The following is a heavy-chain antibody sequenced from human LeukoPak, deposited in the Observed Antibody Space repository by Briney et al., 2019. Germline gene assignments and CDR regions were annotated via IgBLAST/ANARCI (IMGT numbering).Heavy chain of an antibody. J-gene: IGHJ4*02. CDR3: TTAPRPGYCSSTSCSPSDY. CDR1: GFTFSSYG. Sequence: PGRSLRLSCAASGFTFSSYGMHWVRQAPGKGLEWVAVISYDGSNKYYADSVKGRFTISRDNSKNTLYLQMNSLKTEDTAVYYCTTAPRPGYCSSTSCSPSDYWGQGTLVTVSS. D-gene: IGHD2-2*01. V-gene: IGHV3-30*03. CDR2: ISYDGSNK.